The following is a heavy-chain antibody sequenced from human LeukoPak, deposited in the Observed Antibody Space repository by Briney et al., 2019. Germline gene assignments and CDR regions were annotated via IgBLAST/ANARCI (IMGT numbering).Heavy chain of an antibody. CDR1: ADSFSSHY. Sequence: PSETLSLTCAVSADSFSSHYWTWIRQPPGKGLEWIGYISYIGSTNYNPSLKSRITISIDTSGNQFSLKLSSVTAADTAVYYCAVGATADYWGQGTLVTVSS. CDR3: AVGATADY. CDR2: ISYIGST. V-gene: IGHV4-59*11. D-gene: IGHD1-26*01. J-gene: IGHJ4*02.